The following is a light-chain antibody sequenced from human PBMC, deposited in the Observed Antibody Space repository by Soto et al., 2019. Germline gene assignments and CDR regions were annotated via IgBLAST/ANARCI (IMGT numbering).Light chain of an antibody. V-gene: IGLV2-8*01. CDR1: SSDVGGYNY. J-gene: IGLJ2*01. Sequence: QSALTQPPSASGSPGQSVTISCTGTSSDVGGYNYVSWYQQHPGKAPKLMISEVSKRPSGVPDRFSGSKSGNTASLTVSWLQAEDEADYYCSSYAGSNNLVFGGGTKLTVL. CDR2: EVS. CDR3: SSYAGSNNLV.